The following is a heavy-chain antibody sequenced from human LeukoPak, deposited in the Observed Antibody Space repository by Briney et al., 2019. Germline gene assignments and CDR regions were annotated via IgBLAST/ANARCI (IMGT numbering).Heavy chain of an antibody. D-gene: IGHD6-19*01. CDR2: INPNSGGT. Sequence: GASVKVSCKASGYTFTGYYMHWVRQAPGQGLEWMGWINPNSGGTNYAQKFQGRVTMTRDTSISTAYMELSRLRSDDTAVYYCARPNSSGWYVDLRYWGQGTLVTVSS. CDR3: ARPNSSGWYVDLRY. CDR1: GYTFTGYY. V-gene: IGHV1-2*02. J-gene: IGHJ4*02.